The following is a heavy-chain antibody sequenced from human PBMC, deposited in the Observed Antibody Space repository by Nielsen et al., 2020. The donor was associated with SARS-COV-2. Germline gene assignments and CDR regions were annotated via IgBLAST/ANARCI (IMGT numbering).Heavy chain of an antibody. CDR1: GFTFGSYW. D-gene: IGHD6-13*01. CDR2: IKQDASEK. CDR3: VRAAGSSWHFDY. J-gene: IGHJ4*02. V-gene: IGHV3-7*03. Sequence: GESLKISCAASGFTFGSYWMSWVRQTPGKGLEWVANIKQDASEKYYLDSVKGRFTVSRDNAKNSVYLQMNRLRAEDTAVYYCVRAAGSSWHFDYWGQGTLVTVSS.